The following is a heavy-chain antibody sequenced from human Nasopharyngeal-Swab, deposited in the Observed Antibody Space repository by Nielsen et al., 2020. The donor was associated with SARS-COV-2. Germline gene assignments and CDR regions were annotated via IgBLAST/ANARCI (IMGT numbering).Heavy chain of an antibody. V-gene: IGHV3-23*01. CDR3: AKDNSVRYPDY. J-gene: IGHJ4*02. Sequence: GGSLRLSCGAFGFTFNNFPMSWVRQAPGKGLEWVSYINQRGDGTYYTDSVEGRFTVSGDNSKNTLYLQMNSLRVEDTAVYYCAKDNSVRYPDYWGQGTLVTVSS. D-gene: IGHD5/OR15-5a*01. CDR2: INQRGDGT. CDR1: GFTFNNFP.